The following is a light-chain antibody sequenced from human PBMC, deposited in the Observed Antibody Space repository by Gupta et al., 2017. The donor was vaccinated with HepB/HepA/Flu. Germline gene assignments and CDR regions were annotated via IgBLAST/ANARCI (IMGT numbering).Light chain of an antibody. CDR3: QVWDSSTDQPV. CDR2: NNN. CDR1: NIGAKS. Sequence: SYVLTQTPSLSVPPGKTATISCGGNNIGAKSVHWYRQRPGQAPVLVIANNNDRPSGIPEGISCSNSGNTDTPTLNRVETGDEADDYCQVWDSSTDQPVFGGGTKLTVL. V-gene: IGLV3-21*03. J-gene: IGLJ2*01.